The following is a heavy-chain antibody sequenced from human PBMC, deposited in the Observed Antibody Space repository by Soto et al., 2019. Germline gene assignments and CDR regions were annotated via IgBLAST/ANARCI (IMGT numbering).Heavy chain of an antibody. CDR3: ARPGIPLRYFDWSPLCTYFFAF. V-gene: IGHV1-8*01. D-gene: IGHD3-9*01. Sequence: GLERMGWMNPNSGNTGYAQKFQCRVTISVDTSKNQFSLKLSSVTAADTAVYYCARPGIPLRYFDWSPLCTYFFAFWGQGTLVTVTS. J-gene: IGHJ4*02. CDR2: MNPNSGNT.